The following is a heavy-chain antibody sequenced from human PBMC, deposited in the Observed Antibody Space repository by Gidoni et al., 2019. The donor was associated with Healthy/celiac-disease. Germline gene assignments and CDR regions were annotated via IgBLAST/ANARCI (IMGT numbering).Heavy chain of an antibody. CDR2: INPSGGST. V-gene: IGHV1-46*01. D-gene: IGHD3-22*01. Sequence: QVQLVQSGAEVKKPGASVKVSCKASGYTFTSYYMHWVRQAPGQGLEWMGIINPSGGSTSYAQKFQGRVTMTRDTSTSTVYMELSSLRSEDTAVYYCAREGYDSTRRRNWFDPWGQGTLVTVSS. CDR3: AREGYDSTRRRNWFDP. J-gene: IGHJ5*02. CDR1: GYTFTSYY.